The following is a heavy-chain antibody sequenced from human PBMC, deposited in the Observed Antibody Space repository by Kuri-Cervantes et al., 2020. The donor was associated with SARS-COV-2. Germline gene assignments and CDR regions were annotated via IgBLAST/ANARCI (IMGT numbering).Heavy chain of an antibody. CDR3: ATRGSGEQLDGGYYYMDV. D-gene: IGHD6-13*01. CDR1: QGSINGYY. V-gene: IGHV4-4*07. J-gene: IGHJ6*03. CDR2: IYSSGGT. Sequence: SETLSLTCSVSQGSINGYYWSWIRQSAGKGLEWIGRIYSSGGTNHNPSLKSRVTMSVDTSKNQFSLQLRSVTAADTAVYYCATRGSGEQLDGGYYYMDVWGKGTTVTVSS.